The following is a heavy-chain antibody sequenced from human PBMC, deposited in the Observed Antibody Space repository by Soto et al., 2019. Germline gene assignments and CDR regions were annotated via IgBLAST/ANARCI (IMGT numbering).Heavy chain of an antibody. D-gene: IGHD3-10*01. V-gene: IGHV3-48*03. CDR1: GFSFSTYE. CDR2: ISKNGIDI. CDR3: APRKSGSFNIGAFDI. Sequence: GGSLRLSCAASGFSFSTYEMNWVRQAPGKGLEWVSYISKNGIDIYYADSVKGRFTTSRDNANNSLFLQMNSLRVEDTAVYYCAPRKSGSFNIGAFDIWGQGTMVTVSS. J-gene: IGHJ3*02.